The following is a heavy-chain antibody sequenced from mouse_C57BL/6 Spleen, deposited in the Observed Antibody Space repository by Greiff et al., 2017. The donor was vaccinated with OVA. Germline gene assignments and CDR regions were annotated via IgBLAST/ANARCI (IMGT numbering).Heavy chain of an antibody. CDR3: AREGATGALWDFDV. CDR2: ISYSGST. Sequence: EVQLQQSGPGMVKPSQSLSLTCTVTGYSITSGYDWHWIRHFPGNKLEWMGYISYSGSTNYNPSLKSRISITNDTSKNHFFLKLNSVTTEDTATYYCAREGATGALWDFDVWGTGTTVTVSS. CDR1: GYSITSGYD. D-gene: IGHD3-1*01. V-gene: IGHV3-1*01. J-gene: IGHJ1*03.